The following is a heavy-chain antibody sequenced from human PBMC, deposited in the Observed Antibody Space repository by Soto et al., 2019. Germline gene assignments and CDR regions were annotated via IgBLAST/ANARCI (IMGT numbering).Heavy chain of an antibody. V-gene: IGHV1-69*13. D-gene: IGHD6-13*01. Sequence: SVKVSCKASGGTFSSYAISWVRQAPGQGLEWMGGIIPIFGTANYAQKFQGRVTITADESTSTAYMELSSLRSEDTAVYYCARDIGAAAGTPWGNWFDPWGQGTLVTVSS. CDR2: IIPIFGTA. CDR1: GGTFSSYA. J-gene: IGHJ5*02. CDR3: ARDIGAAAGTPWGNWFDP.